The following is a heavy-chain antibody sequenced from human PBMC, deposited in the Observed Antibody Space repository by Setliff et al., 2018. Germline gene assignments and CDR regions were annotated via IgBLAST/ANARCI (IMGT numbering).Heavy chain of an antibody. D-gene: IGHD3-16*01. CDR1: GGTFRSDG. V-gene: IGHV1-69*13. CDR3: ARELRSPYWHLDS. Sequence: GASVKVSCKASGGTFRSDGFTWVRQAPGQGLQWLGRFIPILGATNYAQNFQGRVTITADESTSTGYTELRDLRSDDTAVYYCARELRSPYWHLDSWGQGTQVTVSS. J-gene: IGHJ5*01. CDR2: FIPILGAT.